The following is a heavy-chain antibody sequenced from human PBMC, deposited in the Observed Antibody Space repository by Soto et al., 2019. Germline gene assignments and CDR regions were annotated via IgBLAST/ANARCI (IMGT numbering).Heavy chain of an antibody. CDR1: GGSFSSDSFI. CDR2: INYSGTT. J-gene: IGHJ6*02. V-gene: IGHV4-31*03. Sequence: SETLSLTCSVSGGSFSSDSFIWSWVRQFPGKGLEWIGYINYSGTTYYNPSLRSRITMSVDTSKNQSSLNLSSVTAADTAVYYCDRDHKWDGMDVWGQGTTVTVSS. CDR3: DRDHKWDGMDV. D-gene: IGHD1-26*01.